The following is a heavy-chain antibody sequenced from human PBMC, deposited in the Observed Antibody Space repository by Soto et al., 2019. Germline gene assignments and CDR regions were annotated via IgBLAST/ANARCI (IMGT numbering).Heavy chain of an antibody. V-gene: IGHV1-69*01. Sequence: QVQLVQSGAELKKPGSSVKDSCEASGGSFSKKAISWVRQAPGQGLEWMGGINTKFGATNYAPKFQGRITITADESTNTVYMALSSLTSEDTAVYYCARGASSGFEYWYFGLWGLGTLVSVSS. D-gene: IGHD5-12*01. CDR2: INTKFGAT. CDR3: ARGASSGFEYWYFGL. J-gene: IGHJ2*01. CDR1: GGSFSKKA.